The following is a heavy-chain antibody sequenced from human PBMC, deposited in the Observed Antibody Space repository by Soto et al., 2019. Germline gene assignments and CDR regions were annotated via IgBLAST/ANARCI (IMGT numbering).Heavy chain of an antibody. Sequence: GGSLRLSCAASGITLSSYAMSWVRQAPGKGPEWVSGISASGGSTSYADSVKGRFTISRDNSKNTLYLQMNSLRAEDTAVYYCAKDTYSSSWYFWGQGTLVTVSS. CDR1: GITLSSYA. J-gene: IGHJ4*02. CDR3: AKDTYSSSWYF. D-gene: IGHD6-13*01. CDR2: ISASGGST. V-gene: IGHV3-23*01.